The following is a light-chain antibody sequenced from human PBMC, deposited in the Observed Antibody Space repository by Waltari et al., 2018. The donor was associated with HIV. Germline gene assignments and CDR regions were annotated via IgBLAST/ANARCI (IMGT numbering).Light chain of an antibody. CDR3: AAWDDSLKAFV. Sequence: QSVLTQPPSVSGAPGQRVTISCSGGSSNIEKNAVNWYQHLPGKAPKRLIYYDDLLSSGVSDRFSGSKSGTSASLAISGLQSEDEADYYCAAWDDSLKAFVFGTGTMVTVL. V-gene: IGLV1-36*01. CDR1: SSNIEKNA. CDR2: YDD. J-gene: IGLJ1*01.